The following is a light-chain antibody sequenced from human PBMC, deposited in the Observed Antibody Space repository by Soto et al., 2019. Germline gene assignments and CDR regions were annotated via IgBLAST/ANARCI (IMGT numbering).Light chain of an antibody. CDR2: SAS. CDR3: PQSYSTPLT. Sequence: IEMTQYPSSLSASVGDRVTITCRANQSIRSYLNWFQQKPRNAPKLLIYSASNLQSGVPSRFSGSGSGTDFTLTISSLLPEDFATYYCPQSYSTPLTFGGGTKVDIK. V-gene: IGKV1-39*01. CDR1: QSIRSY. J-gene: IGKJ4*01.